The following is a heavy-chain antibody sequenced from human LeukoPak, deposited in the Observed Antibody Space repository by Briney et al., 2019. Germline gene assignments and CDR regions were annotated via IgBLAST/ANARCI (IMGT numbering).Heavy chain of an antibody. Sequence: GASVKVSCKASGYTFTSYGISWVRQAPGKGLEWVANIKQDGSEKYYVDSVKGRFTISRDNAKNSLYLQMNSLRAEDTAVYYCASGPADFDYWGQGTLVTVSP. D-gene: IGHD6-19*01. CDR3: ASGPADFDY. CDR2: IKQDGSEK. CDR1: GYTFTSYG. J-gene: IGHJ4*02. V-gene: IGHV3-7*01.